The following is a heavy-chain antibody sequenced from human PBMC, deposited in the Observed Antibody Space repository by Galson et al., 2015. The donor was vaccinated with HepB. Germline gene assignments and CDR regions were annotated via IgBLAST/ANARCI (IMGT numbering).Heavy chain of an antibody. CDR1: GSTFTSSA. V-gene: IGHV1-58*02. J-gene: IGHJ2*01. Sequence: SVKVSCKASGSTFTSSAMQWVRQARGQRPEWIGWIVLAYGNTNYAQKFQERVTITRDMSTGTAYMELTSLRSDDTAVYYCAAPSFGEPYRWFYDLWGRGTPVTVSS. D-gene: IGHD3-10*01. CDR3: AAPSFGEPYRWFYDL. CDR2: IVLAYGNT.